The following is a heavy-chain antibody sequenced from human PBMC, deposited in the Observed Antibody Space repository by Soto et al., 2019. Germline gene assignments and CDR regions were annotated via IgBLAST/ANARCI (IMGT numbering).Heavy chain of an antibody. CDR1: GYSFTSYW. Sequence: PGESLKISCKGSGYSFTSYWIDWVRQMPGKGLEWMGRIDPGDSDTRYSPSFQGQVTISADKSISTAYLQWSSLKASDTAMYYCARHRVTMIRGVYYYYGMDVWGQGTTVTVSS. V-gene: IGHV5-51*01. CDR3: ARHRVTMIRGVYYYYGMDV. J-gene: IGHJ6*02. D-gene: IGHD3-10*01. CDR2: IDPGDSDT.